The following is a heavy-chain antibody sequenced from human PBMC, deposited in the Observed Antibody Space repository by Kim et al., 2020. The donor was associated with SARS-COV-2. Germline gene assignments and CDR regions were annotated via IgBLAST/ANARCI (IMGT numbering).Heavy chain of an antibody. D-gene: IGHD6-13*01. J-gene: IGHJ6*02. V-gene: IGHV4-59*01. Sequence: SETLSLTCTVSGGSISSYYWSWIRQPPGKGLEWIGYIYYSGSTNYNPSLKSRVTISVDTSKNQFSLKLSSVTAADTAVYYCARGGGSSWYFRHRYYYGMDVWGQGTTVTVSS. CDR1: GGSISSYY. CDR3: ARGGGSSWYFRHRYYYGMDV. CDR2: IYYSGST.